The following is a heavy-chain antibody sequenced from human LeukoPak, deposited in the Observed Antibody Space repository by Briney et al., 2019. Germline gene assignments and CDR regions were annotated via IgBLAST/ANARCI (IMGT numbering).Heavy chain of an antibody. J-gene: IGHJ4*02. CDR2: ISYDGVNK. CDR1: GFIFSSYA. CDR3: ARSFGGSYPHFVY. Sequence: GGPLRLSCAAPGFIFSSYAMHWVRQAPGKGLEWAALISYDGVNKDYADSVKGRFTISRDNSKNTLYLQMNSLRPEDTAVYYCARSFGGSYPHFVYWGQGTLVTVSS. D-gene: IGHD1-26*01. V-gene: IGHV3-30-3*01.